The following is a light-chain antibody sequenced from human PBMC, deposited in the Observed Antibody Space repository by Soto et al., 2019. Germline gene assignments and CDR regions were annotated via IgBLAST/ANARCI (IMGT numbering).Light chain of an antibody. CDR1: QGISNW. CDR3: QQGHSFPLT. J-gene: IGKJ4*01. Sequence: DIQMTQSQFFVSASVGDRVTITCGASQGISNWLAWYQQKPGEAPKLLISAASSLQSGVPSRFSGSGSGTDFTLTINSLQPEDFATYYCQQGHSFPLTVGGGTKVDIK. V-gene: IGKV1D-12*01. CDR2: AAS.